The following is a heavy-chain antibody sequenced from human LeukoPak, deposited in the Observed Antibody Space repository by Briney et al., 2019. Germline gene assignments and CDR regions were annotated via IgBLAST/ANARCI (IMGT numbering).Heavy chain of an antibody. V-gene: IGHV1-18*01. CDR1: DYTFTRYG. Sequence: GASVKVSCKASDYTFTRYGISWVRQAPGQGLEWMGWISASNGNTNYAQNLQGRVTMTTDTSTSIVYMELRSLRSDDTAVYYCAREGGSYYDFDYWGQGTLVTVSS. D-gene: IGHD1-26*01. CDR2: ISASNGNT. CDR3: AREGGSYYDFDY. J-gene: IGHJ4*02.